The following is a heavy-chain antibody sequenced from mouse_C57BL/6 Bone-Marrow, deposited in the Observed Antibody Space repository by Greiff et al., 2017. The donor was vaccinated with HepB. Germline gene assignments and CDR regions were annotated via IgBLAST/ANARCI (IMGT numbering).Heavy chain of an antibody. D-gene: IGHD1-1*01. CDR1: GYSITSGYD. V-gene: IGHV3-1*01. Sequence: EVKVVESGPGMVKPSQSLSLTCTVTGYSITSGYDWHWIRHFPGNKLEWMGYISYSGSTNYNPSLKSRISITHDTSKNHFFLKLNSVTTEDTATYYCAREDYGRSYWYFDVWGTGTTVTVSS. J-gene: IGHJ1*03. CDR3: AREDYGRSYWYFDV. CDR2: ISYSGST.